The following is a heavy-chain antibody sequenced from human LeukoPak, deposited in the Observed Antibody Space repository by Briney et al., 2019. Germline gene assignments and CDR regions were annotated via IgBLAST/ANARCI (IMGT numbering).Heavy chain of an antibody. Sequence: PGGSLRLSCAASGFTLSSYAMHWVRQAPGKGLEYVSAISSNGGSTYYANSVKGRFTISRDNSKNTLYLQMGSLRAEDMAVYYCARVAYGNNATPFDHWGQGTLVIVSS. CDR2: ISSNGGST. CDR3: ARVAYGNNATPFDH. J-gene: IGHJ4*02. V-gene: IGHV3-64*01. D-gene: IGHD4-11*01. CDR1: GFTLSSYA.